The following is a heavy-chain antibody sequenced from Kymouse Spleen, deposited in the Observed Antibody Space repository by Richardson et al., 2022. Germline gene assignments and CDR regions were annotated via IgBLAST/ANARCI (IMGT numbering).Heavy chain of an antibody. D-gene: IGHD3-10*01,IGHD3-16*02,IGHD7-27*02. CDR3: AREGTDYGMDV. V-gene: IGHV3-33*01. Sequence: QVQLVESGGGVVQPGRSLRLSCAASGFTFSSYGMHWVRQAPGKGLEWVAVIWYDGSNKYYADSVKGRFTISRDNSKNTLYLQMNSLRAEDTAVYYCAREGTDYGMDVWGQGTTVTVSS. CDR1: GFTFSSYG. CDR2: IWYDGSNK. J-gene: IGHJ6*02.